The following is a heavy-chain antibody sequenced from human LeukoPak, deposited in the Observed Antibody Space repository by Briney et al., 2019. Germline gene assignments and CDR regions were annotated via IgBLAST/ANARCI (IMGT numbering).Heavy chain of an antibody. Sequence: ASVKVSCKAPGYTFTGYYMHWVRQAPGQGLEWMGWINPNSGGTNYAQKFQGRVTMTRDTSISTAYMELSRLRSDDTAVYHCARDPGIAARQFDYWGQGTLVTVSS. CDR2: INPNSGGT. D-gene: IGHD6-6*01. CDR3: ARDPGIAARQFDY. CDR1: GYTFTGYY. V-gene: IGHV1-2*02. J-gene: IGHJ4*02.